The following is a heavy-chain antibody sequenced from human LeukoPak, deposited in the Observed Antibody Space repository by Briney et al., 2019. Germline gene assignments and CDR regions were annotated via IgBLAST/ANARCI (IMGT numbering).Heavy chain of an antibody. CDR3: ARDAALLPGKYYYYMDV. D-gene: IGHD1-14*01. CDR2: ISGSSYYI. Sequence: GGSLRLSCVASGFTFSTYTINWVRQTPGKGLEWVSSISGSSYYIYYADSVRGRFTISRDNAENSAYLQMNSLTAEDTAVYFCARDAALLPGKYYYYMDVWGKGTTVIVSS. V-gene: IGHV3-21*01. CDR1: GFTFSTYT. J-gene: IGHJ6*03.